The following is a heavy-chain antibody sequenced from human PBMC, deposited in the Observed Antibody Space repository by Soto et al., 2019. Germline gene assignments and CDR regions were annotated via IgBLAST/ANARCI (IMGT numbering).Heavy chain of an antibody. V-gene: IGHV1-69*13. CDR1: GGTFSSYA. D-gene: IGHD3-22*01. CDR2: IIPIFGTA. Sequence: GASVKVSCKASGGTFSSYAISWVRQAPGQGLEWMGGIIPIFGTANYAQKFQGRVTITADESTSTAYMELSSLRSEDTAVYYCARDHYDSSGYQAYYYGMDVWGQGTTVTVSS. J-gene: IGHJ6*02. CDR3: ARDHYDSSGYQAYYYGMDV.